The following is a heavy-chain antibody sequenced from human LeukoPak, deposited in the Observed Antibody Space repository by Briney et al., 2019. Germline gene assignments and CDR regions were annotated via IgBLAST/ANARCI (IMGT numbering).Heavy chain of an antibody. V-gene: IGHV4-39*07. D-gene: IGHD6-13*01. CDR2: IYDSGST. J-gene: IGHJ4*02. CDR3: ARAQISGWYYFDY. Sequence: PSETLSLTCTVSGGSIRSSYYYWGWIRQPPGKGLEWIGSIYDSGSTYYNPSLKSRVTISVDTSKNQFSLKLSSVTAADTAVYYCARAQISGWYYFDYWGQGTLVTVSS. CDR1: GGSIRSSYYY.